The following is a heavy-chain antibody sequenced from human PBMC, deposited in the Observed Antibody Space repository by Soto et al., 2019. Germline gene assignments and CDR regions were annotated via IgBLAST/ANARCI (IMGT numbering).Heavy chain of an antibody. Sequence: PSQTLSLTCAISGDSVSSNSAAWNWIRQSPSRGLEWLGRTYYRSKWYNDYAVSVKSRITINPGTSKNQFSLQLNSVTPEDTAVYYCARGGIAAAVNYYYYGMDVWGQGTTVTVSS. CDR2: TYYRSKWYN. D-gene: IGHD6-13*01. CDR1: GDSVSSNSAA. J-gene: IGHJ6*02. CDR3: ARGGIAAAVNYYYYGMDV. V-gene: IGHV6-1*01.